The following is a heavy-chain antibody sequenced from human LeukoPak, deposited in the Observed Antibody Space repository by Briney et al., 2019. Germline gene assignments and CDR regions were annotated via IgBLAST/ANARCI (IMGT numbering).Heavy chain of an antibody. CDR2: ISYDGSNK. V-gene: IGHV3-30*18. CDR3: AKDPEYYYDSSGSLDP. Sequence: GGSLRLSCAASGFTFSSYAMSWVRQAPGKGLEWVAVISYDGSNKYYADSVKGRFTISRDNSKNTLYLQMNSLRAEDTAVYYCAKDPEYYYDSSGSLDPWGQGTLVTVSS. J-gene: IGHJ5*02. D-gene: IGHD3-22*01. CDR1: GFTFSSYA.